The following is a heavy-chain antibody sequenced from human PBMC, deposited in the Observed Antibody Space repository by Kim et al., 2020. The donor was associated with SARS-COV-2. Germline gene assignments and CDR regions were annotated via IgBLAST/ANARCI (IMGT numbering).Heavy chain of an antibody. CDR2: IYYTGTT. CDR1: GASITTSY. CDR3: ARGHFDSTGYSNPLDP. Sequence: SETLSLTYTVSGASITTSYWSWIRRPPGKRLEWIGYIYYTGTTNYNPSLQSRVTLSVDMSKNQLSLRLTSVTAADTAVYYCARGHFDSTGYSNPLDPWGQGTLVTVSS. J-gene: IGHJ5*02. V-gene: IGHV4-59*13. D-gene: IGHD3-22*01.